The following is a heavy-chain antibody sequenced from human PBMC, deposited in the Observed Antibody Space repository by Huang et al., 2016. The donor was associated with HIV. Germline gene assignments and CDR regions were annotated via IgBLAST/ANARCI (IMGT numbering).Heavy chain of an antibody. J-gene: IGHJ5*02. V-gene: IGHV1-3*01. CDR3: ARDKEAGTPFFDP. D-gene: IGHD6-19*01. Sequence: QVQLVQSGAEVEKPGASVNLSCKASGFNFLTYALHWVRQVPGQRLEWMGWINGDGLTKYSQKFQGRVTITRDRSASTVYVDFKSLTYEDTAVYYCARDKEAGTPFFDPWGQGTLVTVSS. CDR1: GFNFLTYA. CDR2: INGDGLT.